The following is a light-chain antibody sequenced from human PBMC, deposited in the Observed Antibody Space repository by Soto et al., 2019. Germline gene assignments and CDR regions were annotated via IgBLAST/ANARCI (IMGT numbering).Light chain of an antibody. CDR3: QVWDTNSGAV. CDR2: DDK. V-gene: IGLV3-21*02. Sequence: SYELTQPPSVSVAPGQTAIITCGGDNLQTKNVHWYQQRPGQAPVLVIYDDKKRPSGILERFSGSSSGNLATLTLIRVESRDEADYYCQVWDTNSGAVFGGGTKLTVL. J-gene: IGLJ2*01. CDR1: NLQTKN.